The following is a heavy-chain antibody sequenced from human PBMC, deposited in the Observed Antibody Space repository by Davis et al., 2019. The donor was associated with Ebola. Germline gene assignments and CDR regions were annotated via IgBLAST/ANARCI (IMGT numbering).Heavy chain of an antibody. D-gene: IGHD3-22*01. J-gene: IGHJ4*02. CDR3: AKDREYYYDSSGYFGY. V-gene: IGHV3-7*01. Sequence: PGGSLRLSCAASGFTFSSYWMSWVRQAPGKGLEWVANIKQDGSEKYYVDSVKGRFTISRDNSKNTLYLQMNSLRAEDTAVYYCAKDREYYYDSSGYFGYWGQGTLVTVSS. CDR1: GFTFSSYW. CDR2: IKQDGSEK.